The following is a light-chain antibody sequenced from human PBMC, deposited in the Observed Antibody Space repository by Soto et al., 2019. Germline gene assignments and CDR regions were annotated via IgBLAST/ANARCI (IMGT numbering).Light chain of an antibody. V-gene: IGLV1-47*01. CDR3: AAWDDRLSVV. CDR2: MNN. CDR1: SSNIGTNY. Sequence: QSVLTQPPSASGTAGQRVTISCSGSSSNIGTNYVYWYQKFPGTAPKLLTYMNNQRPSAVPDRYSGSKSGSSASLAISGCRSEDEADYYCAAWDDRLSVVFGGGTKLTVL. J-gene: IGLJ3*02.